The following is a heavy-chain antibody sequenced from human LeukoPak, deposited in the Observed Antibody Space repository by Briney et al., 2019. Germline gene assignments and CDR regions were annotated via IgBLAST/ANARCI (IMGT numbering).Heavy chain of an antibody. D-gene: IGHD2-15*01. J-gene: IGHJ4*02. CDR1: GGSFSGYY. CDR2: INHSGST. V-gene: IGHV4-34*01. CDR3: ARGHRRYCSGGSCYLDY. Sequence: PSETLSLTCAVYGGSFSGYYWSWIRQPPGKGLEWIGEINHSGSTNYNPSLKSRVTISVDTSKNQFSLKLSSVAAADTAVYYCARGHRRYCSGGSCYLDYWGQGTLVTVSS.